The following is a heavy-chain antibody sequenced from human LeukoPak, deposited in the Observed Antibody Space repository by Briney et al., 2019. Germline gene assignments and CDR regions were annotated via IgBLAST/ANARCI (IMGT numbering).Heavy chain of an antibody. CDR2: ISSSGSTI. CDR1: GFTFSSYA. CDR3: ARDPDSSGYYYFDY. J-gene: IGHJ4*02. V-gene: IGHV3-48*04. Sequence: PGGSLRLSCAASGFTFSSYAMSWVRQAPGKGLEWVSYISSSGSTIYYADSVKGRFTISRDNAKNSLYLQMNSLRAEDTAVYYCARDPDSSGYYYFDYWGQGTLVTVSS. D-gene: IGHD3-22*01.